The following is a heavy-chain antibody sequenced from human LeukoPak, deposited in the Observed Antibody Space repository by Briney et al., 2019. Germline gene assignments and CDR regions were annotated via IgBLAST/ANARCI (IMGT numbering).Heavy chain of an antibody. Sequence: SETLSLTCTVSGGSISSYYWSWIRQSPGKRLEWIGYVYHSGSSKYNPSLKTRVTISVDTSKNQVSLKLSSVTAADTAVYYCARDRVNWNYLSSVDYWGQGTLVTVSS. CDR2: VYHSGSS. D-gene: IGHD1-7*01. CDR3: ARDRVNWNYLSSVDY. V-gene: IGHV4-59*01. CDR1: GGSISSYY. J-gene: IGHJ4*02.